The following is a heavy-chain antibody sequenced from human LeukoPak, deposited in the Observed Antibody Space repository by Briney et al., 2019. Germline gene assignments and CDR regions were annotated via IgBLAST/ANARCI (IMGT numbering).Heavy chain of an antibody. J-gene: IGHJ4*02. CDR2: MSSSGIT. CDR1: GGSISSSY. Sequence: SETLSLTCTVSGGSISSSYWNWIRQPAGKGLEWIGRMSSSGITNCNPSLKSRVTMSVDTSKNQFSLNLRSVTAADTAIYYCARELFSSDWYGSFDYWGQGTLVTVSS. V-gene: IGHV4-4*07. CDR3: ARELFSSDWYGSFDY. D-gene: IGHD6-19*01.